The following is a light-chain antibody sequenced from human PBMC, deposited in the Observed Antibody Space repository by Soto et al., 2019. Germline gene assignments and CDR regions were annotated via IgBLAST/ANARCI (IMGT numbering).Light chain of an antibody. CDR2: EGS. CDR3: SSYAGSNTLV. Sequence: QSALTQPASVSGSPGQSITISCTGTSSDVGNYNLVSWYQQHPGKAPKLMIYEGSKRPSGVSNRFSGSKSGNTASLTISGLQAQHEPDYYCSSYAGSNTLVFGGGTQVSVL. V-gene: IGLV2-23*01. CDR1: SSDVGNYNL. J-gene: IGLJ2*01.